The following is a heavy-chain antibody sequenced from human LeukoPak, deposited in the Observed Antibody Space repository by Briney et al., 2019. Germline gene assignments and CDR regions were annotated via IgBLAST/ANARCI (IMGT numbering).Heavy chain of an antibody. J-gene: IGHJ4*02. CDR2: IRGKAHDVTT. CDR3: TPDFYDSSRGLFYYFWQS. CDR1: GFTNFDEYG. Sequence: QAGGSLRLSCRGSGFTNFDEYGMTWFRPTPGKGLQWVAFIRGKAHDVTTEYAASVEGRFTVSRDDSKSIVYLQMNRLKTEDTALYYCTPDFYDSSRGLFYYFWQSWGQGTLVTVSS. V-gene: IGHV3-49*03. D-gene: IGHD3-22*01.